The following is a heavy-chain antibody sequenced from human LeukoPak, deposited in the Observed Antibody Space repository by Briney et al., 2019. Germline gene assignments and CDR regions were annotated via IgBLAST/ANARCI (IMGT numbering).Heavy chain of an antibody. CDR3: AREALWFGHAFDI. D-gene: IGHD3-10*01. CDR1: GYTFTTYA. Sequence: GASVKVSCNASGYTFTTYAMHWVRQAPGQRLEWMGWINTGNGNTKYSQKFQGRVTITRDTSASTAYMELSSLRSEDTAVYYCAREALWFGHAFDIWGQGTMVTVSS. V-gene: IGHV1-3*04. CDR2: INTGNGNT. J-gene: IGHJ3*02.